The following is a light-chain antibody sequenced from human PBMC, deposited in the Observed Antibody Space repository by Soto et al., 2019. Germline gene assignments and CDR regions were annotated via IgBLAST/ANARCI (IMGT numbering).Light chain of an antibody. V-gene: IGKV3-20*01. CDR1: QSVSSNY. Sequence: EIVMTQSPATLSVSPGERATLSCRASQSVSSNYLAWYQQKPGQTPQVLIYRASTRATGIPDRFSGGGSGTDFTLTISRLEAEDFAVYYCQQYGSSPLTFGGGTKVDI. CDR3: QQYGSSPLT. J-gene: IGKJ4*01. CDR2: RAS.